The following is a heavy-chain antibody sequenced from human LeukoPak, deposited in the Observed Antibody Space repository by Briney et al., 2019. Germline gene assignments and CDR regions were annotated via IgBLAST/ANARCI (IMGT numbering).Heavy chain of an antibody. CDR2: IYTSGST. CDR3: ARDREKAVAGTVY. CDR1: GGXISSYY. Sequence: SETLSLTCSVSGGXISSYYCSWIRQPAGKGLEWIGRIYTSGSTNYNPSLKSRVTMSVDTSKNQFSLKLSSVTAADTAVYYCARDREKAVAGTVYWGQGTLVTVSS. D-gene: IGHD6-19*01. V-gene: IGHV4-4*07. J-gene: IGHJ4*02.